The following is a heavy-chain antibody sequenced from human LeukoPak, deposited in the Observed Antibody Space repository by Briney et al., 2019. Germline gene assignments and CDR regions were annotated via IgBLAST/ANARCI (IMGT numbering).Heavy chain of an antibody. CDR2: ISSSSSYI. CDR3: ARAYGSGSYPFDY. D-gene: IGHD3-10*01. J-gene: IGHJ4*02. Sequence: PGGSLRLSCAASGFTFSTYNLNWVRQAPGKGLEWVSSISSSSSYIYYADSVKGRFTISRDNAKNSLYLQMNSLRAEDTAVYYCARAYGSGSYPFDYWGQGTLVTVSS. CDR1: GFTFSTYN. V-gene: IGHV3-21*01.